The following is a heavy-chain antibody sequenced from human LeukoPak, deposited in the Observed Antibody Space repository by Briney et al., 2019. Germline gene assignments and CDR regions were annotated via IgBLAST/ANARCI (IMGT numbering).Heavy chain of an antibody. V-gene: IGHV1-69*05. J-gene: IGHJ4*02. CDR2: IIPIFGTA. Sequence: ASVKVSCKASGGTFSSYAIGWVRQAPGQGLEWMGGIIPIFGTANYAQKFQGRVTITTDESTSTAYMELSSLRSEDTAVYYCARGLLEWLYFDYWGQGTLVTVSS. CDR3: ARGLLEWLYFDY. CDR1: GGTFSSYA. D-gene: IGHD3-3*01.